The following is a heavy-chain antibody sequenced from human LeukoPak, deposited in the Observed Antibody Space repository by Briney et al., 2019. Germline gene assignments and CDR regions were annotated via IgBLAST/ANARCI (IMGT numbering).Heavy chain of an antibody. J-gene: IGHJ3*02. V-gene: IGHV4-4*07. D-gene: IGHD3-9*01. Sequence: SETLSLTCTVSGGSISSYYWSWIRQPAGKGLEWIGRIYTSGSTNYNPSLKSRVTMSVDTSKNQFSLKLSSVTAADTAVYYCARVISTYDILTGYWCRGDAFDIWGQGTMVTVSS. CDR1: GGSISSYY. CDR2: IYTSGST. CDR3: ARVISTYDILTGYWCRGDAFDI.